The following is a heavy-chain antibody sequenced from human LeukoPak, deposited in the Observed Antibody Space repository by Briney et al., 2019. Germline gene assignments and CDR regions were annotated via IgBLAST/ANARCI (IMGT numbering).Heavy chain of an antibody. CDR1: GYTFTGYY. CDR3: VSSPLTVAGPFVY. Sequence: WASVTISCKASGYTFTGYYMHWVRQAPGQGLEWRGRNNPNRGGTNYAQKFQSRVTMTRDTSISTASMELCMLRSDETAVYNSVSSPLTVAGPFVYWGQGALVTVSS. J-gene: IGHJ4*02. D-gene: IGHD6-19*01. CDR2: NNPNRGGT. V-gene: IGHV1-2*06.